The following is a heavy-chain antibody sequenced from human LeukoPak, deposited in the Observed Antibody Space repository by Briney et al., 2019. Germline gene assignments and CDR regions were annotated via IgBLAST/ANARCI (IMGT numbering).Heavy chain of an antibody. CDR3: TTDTSGYYFSAFDI. CDR1: GFTFSNAL. Sequence: GGSLRLSCAASGFTFSNALMSWVRQAPAKGREWVGRINSKIDGETTDYAAPVTDRFTISRDDSKSTLYLQMNSLKTEDTGVYYCTTDTSGYYFSAFDIWGQGTMVTVSS. D-gene: IGHD3-22*01. V-gene: IGHV3-15*01. CDR2: INSKIDGETT. J-gene: IGHJ3*02.